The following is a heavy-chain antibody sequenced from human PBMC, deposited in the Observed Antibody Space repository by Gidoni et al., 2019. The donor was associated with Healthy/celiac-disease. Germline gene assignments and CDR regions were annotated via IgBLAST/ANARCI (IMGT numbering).Heavy chain of an antibody. J-gene: IGHJ6*02. CDR2: INHSGST. V-gene: IGHV4-34*01. Sequence: QVQLQQWGAGLLKPSETLSLTCAVHGGSFGGYYWSWIRQPPGKGLEWIGEINHSGSTNYNPSLKSRVTISVDTSKNQFSLKLSSVTAADTAVYYCARGRVTMVRGTFYGMDVWGQGTTVTVSS. D-gene: IGHD3-10*01. CDR3: ARGRVTMVRGTFYGMDV. CDR1: GGSFGGYY.